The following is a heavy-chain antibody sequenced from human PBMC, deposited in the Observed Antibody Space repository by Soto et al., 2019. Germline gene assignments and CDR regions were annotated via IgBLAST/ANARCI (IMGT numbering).Heavy chain of an antibody. CDR2: INHSGVT. J-gene: IGHJ6*02. CDR3: ARFSGSYYYAMDV. Sequence: PETLSLTCAVYGGSFRGYYWTWIRQPPGKGLEWIGEINHSGVTNYKPSLKRRVTISVDTSKNQFSLQLKSVTAADTALYYCARFSGSYYYAMDVWGQGSTVT. V-gene: IGHV4-34*01. D-gene: IGHD6-19*01. CDR1: GGSFRGYY.